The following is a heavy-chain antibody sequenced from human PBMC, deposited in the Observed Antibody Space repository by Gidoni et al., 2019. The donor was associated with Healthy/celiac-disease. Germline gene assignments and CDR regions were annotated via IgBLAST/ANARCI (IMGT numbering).Heavy chain of an antibody. CDR1: GGSISSYY. J-gene: IGHJ1*01. V-gene: IGHV4-4*07. CDR2: IYTSGST. CDR3: ARGNIGYSLGAEYFQH. Sequence: QVQLQESGPGLVKPSETLSLTRTVSGGSISSYYWSWIRQPAGKGLEWIGRIYTSGSTNYNPSLKSRVTMSVDTSKNQFSLKLSSVTAADTAVYYCARGNIGYSLGAEYFQHWGQGTLVTVSS. D-gene: IGHD1-26*01.